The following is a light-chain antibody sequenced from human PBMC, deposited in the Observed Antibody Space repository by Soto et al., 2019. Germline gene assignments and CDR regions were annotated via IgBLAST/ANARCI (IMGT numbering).Light chain of an antibody. CDR3: QQRNVWPPIT. J-gene: IGKJ5*01. V-gene: IGKV3-11*01. CDR1: QSIRTS. Sequence: EVVLTQSPATLSLSPGERATLSCRASQSIRTSLAWYQQKPGQAPRLVIFDASNRANGVPARFGGSGSGTDFILTINSLEPEDFAVYYCQQRNVWPPITFGQGTRLEIK. CDR2: DAS.